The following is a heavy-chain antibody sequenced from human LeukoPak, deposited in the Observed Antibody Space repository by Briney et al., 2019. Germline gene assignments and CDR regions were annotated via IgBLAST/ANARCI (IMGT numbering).Heavy chain of an antibody. CDR2: INAGNGNT. J-gene: IGHJ4*02. CDR1: GYTFTSYA. Sequence: ASVKVSCKAPGYTFTSYAMHWVRQAPGQRLEWMGWINAGNGNTKYSQKFQGRVTITRDTSASTAYMELSSLRSEDTAVYYCARDLKLAAAGPVELGPWGQGTLVTVSS. V-gene: IGHV1-3*01. D-gene: IGHD6-13*01. CDR3: ARDLKLAAAGPVELGP.